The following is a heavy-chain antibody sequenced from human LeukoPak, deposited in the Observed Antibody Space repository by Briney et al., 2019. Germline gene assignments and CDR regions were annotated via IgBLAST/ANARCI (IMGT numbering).Heavy chain of an antibody. D-gene: IGHD3-3*02. J-gene: IGHJ4*02. CDR3: TRAFLRIDY. CDR2: IYTSGNT. V-gene: IGHV4-4*09. Sequence: PSETLSLTCTVSGGSISNYFWTWIRQPPGKGLEWIGYIYTSGNTNYNPSFESRVTMSVDTSKNQFSLRLNSVTAADTAVYYCTRAFLRIDYWGQGTLVTVSS. CDR1: GGSISNYF.